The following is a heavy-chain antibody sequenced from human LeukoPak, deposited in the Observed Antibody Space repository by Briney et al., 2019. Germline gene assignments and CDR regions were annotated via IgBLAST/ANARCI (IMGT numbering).Heavy chain of an antibody. J-gene: IGHJ6*02. CDR1: GGTFSSYA. CDR3: AREPGRIAAAGNAIYYYYGMDV. V-gene: IGHV1-46*01. CDR2: INPSGGST. Sequence: ASVKVSCKASGGTFSSYAISWVRQAPGQGLEWMGIINPSGGSTSYAQKFQGRVTMTRDTSTSTVYMELSSLRSEDTAVYYCAREPGRIAAAGNAIYYYYGMDVWGQGTTVTVSS. D-gene: IGHD6-13*01.